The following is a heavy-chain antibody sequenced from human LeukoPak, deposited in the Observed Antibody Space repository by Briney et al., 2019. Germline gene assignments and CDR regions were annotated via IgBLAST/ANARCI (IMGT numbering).Heavy chain of an antibody. CDR2: IRSKAYGGTT. J-gene: IGHJ5*02. V-gene: IGHV3-49*04. CDR3: TRLGAVAGNIWFDP. Sequence: GSLRLSCTASGFTFGDYAMSWVRQAPGKGLEWVGFIRSKAYGGTTEYAASVKGRFTISRDDSKSIAYLQMNSLKTEDTAVYYCTRLGAVAGNIWFDPWGQGTLVTVSS. CDR1: GFTFGDYA. D-gene: IGHD6-19*01.